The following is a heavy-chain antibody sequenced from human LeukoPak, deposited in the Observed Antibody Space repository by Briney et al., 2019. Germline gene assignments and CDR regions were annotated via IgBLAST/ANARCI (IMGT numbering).Heavy chain of an antibody. D-gene: IGHD3-10*01. CDR2: ISAYNGNT. Sequence: ASVKVSCKASGYTFTSYAMNWVRQAPGQGLEWMGWISAYNGNTNYAQKLQGRVTMTTDTSTSTAYMELRSLRSDDTAVYYCARQDGSGSLDSYWGQGTLITVSS. CDR1: GYTFTSYA. CDR3: ARQDGSGSLDSY. J-gene: IGHJ4*02. V-gene: IGHV1-18*01.